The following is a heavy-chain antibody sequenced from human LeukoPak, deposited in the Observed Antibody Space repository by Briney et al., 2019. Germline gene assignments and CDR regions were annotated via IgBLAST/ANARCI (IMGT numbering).Heavy chain of an antibody. D-gene: IGHD3-22*01. CDR2: IIPIFGTA. CDR3: ARESSPGLNYYYYYGMDV. Sequence: SVKVSCKASGGTFSSYAISWVRQAPGQGLEWVGGIIPIFGTANYAQKFQGRVTITADESTSTAYMELSSLRSEDTAVYYCARESSPGLNYYYYYGMDVWGQGTTVTVSS. V-gene: IGHV1-69*13. J-gene: IGHJ6*02. CDR1: GGTFSSYA.